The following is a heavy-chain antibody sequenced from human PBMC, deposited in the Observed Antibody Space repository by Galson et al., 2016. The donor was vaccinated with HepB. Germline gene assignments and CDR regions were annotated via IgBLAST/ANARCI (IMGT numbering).Heavy chain of an antibody. V-gene: IGHV3-30-3*01. D-gene: IGHD6-19*01. CDR1: GLNFNNYV. CDR3: ARDSSGWYGIFDY. CDR2: ISFDANNK. Sequence: SLRLSCAASGLNFNNYVMHWVRQAPGKGLEWVALISFDANNKYYADSVKGRFTISRDNSKNTLYLQMNSLRAEDTAVYYCARDSSGWYGIFDYWGQGTLVTVSS. J-gene: IGHJ4*02.